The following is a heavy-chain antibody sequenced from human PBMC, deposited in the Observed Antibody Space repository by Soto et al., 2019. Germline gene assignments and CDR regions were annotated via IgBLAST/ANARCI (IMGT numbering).Heavy chain of an antibody. V-gene: IGHV1-2*02. Sequence: QVQLVQSGAEVKKPGASVKVSCKTSGDSFSAFYLHWVRQAPGQGLEWLGWINPNGGATKYAQKFRGRDAMTRDTSIRTAYLELSSLRSDDTAIYYCARESGGATATLDYYYFYMDVWGKGTTVTVSS. D-gene: IGHD5-12*01. CDR1: GDSFSAFY. CDR3: ARESGGATATLDYYYFYMDV. J-gene: IGHJ6*03. CDR2: INPNGGAT.